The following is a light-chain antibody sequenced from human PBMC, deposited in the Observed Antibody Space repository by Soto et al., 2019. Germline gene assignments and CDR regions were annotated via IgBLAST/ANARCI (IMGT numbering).Light chain of an antibody. J-gene: IGLJ1*01. CDR1: SSDVDDYKY. V-gene: IGLV2-14*01. CDR3: SSYTSGSTYV. Sequence: QSVLTQPASVSGSAGQSITISFTGTSSDVDDYKYVSWYQQHPGKAPKLMIYEVSNRPSGVSSRFSGSQSGNTASLTISGLQADDEADYYCSSYTSGSTYVFASGTKVTVL. CDR2: EVS.